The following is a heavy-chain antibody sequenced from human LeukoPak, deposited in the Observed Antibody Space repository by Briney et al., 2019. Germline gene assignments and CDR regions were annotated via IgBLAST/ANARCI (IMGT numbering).Heavy chain of an antibody. Sequence: ASVKVSCKASGYTFTGYYMHWVRQAPGQGLEWMGWINPNSGGTNYAQKFQGRVTMTRDTSISTAYMELSRLRSDDTAVYYCAKDNEFLEWDSGSYPGLGFDYWGQGTLVTVSS. J-gene: IGHJ4*02. D-gene: IGHD1-26*01. CDR3: AKDNEFLEWDSGSYPGLGFDY. CDR2: INPNSGGT. V-gene: IGHV1-2*02. CDR1: GYTFTGYY.